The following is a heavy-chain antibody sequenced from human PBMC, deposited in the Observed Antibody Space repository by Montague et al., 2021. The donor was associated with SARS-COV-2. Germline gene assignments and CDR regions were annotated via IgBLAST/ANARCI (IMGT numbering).Heavy chain of an antibody. CDR1: GFTFDDYA. V-gene: IGHV3-43D*03. D-gene: IGHD4-23*01. CDR3: AKDIERLRWGDYGMDV. CDR2: ISRDGGSP. J-gene: IGHJ6*02. Sequence: SLRLSCEAYGFTFDDYAMHWVRQAPGKGLEWVSLISRDGGSPYYXDSXKGRFTISRDNSKNSLYLQMSSLRAEDTALYYCAKDIERLRWGDYGMDVWGQGTTVTVSS.